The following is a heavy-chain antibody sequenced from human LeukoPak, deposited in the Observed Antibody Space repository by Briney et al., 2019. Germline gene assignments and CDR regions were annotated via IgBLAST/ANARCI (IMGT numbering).Heavy chain of an antibody. V-gene: IGHV1-18*01. CDR3: ARDRGRIAAAGTDY. J-gene: IGHJ4*02. CDR2: ISAYNGNT. CDR1: GYTFTSYG. D-gene: IGHD6-13*01. Sequence: EASVKVSCKASGYTFTSYGISWVRQAPGQGLEWMGWISAYNGNTNYAQKLQGRVTMTTDTSTSTAYMELRSLRSDDTAVYYCARDRGRIAAAGTDYWGQGTLVTVSS.